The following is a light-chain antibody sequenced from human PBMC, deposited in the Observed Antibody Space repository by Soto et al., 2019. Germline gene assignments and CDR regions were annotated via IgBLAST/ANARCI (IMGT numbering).Light chain of an antibody. J-gene: IGKJ1*01. CDR3: QQYNSYSRT. CDR2: KAS. CDR1: QSIGNW. Sequence: DLQMTQTPSILSATIGDKVILTCRASQSIGNWLAWYQQKPGKAPKLLIYKASSLESGVPTRFSGSGSGTDFTLTISSLQPEDFATYYCQQYNSYSRTFGQGTKV. V-gene: IGKV1-5*03.